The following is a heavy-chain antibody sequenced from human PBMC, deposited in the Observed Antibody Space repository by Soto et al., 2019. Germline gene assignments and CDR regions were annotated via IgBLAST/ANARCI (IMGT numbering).Heavy chain of an antibody. Sequence: GGSLRLSCAASGFTFSSYSMNWVRQAPGKGLEWVSSISSSSSYIYYADSVKGRFTISRDNAKNSLYLQMNSLRAEDTAVYYCATPTYYDFWSGYSYYYYGMDVWGQGPTVTVSS. CDR2: ISSSSSYI. D-gene: IGHD3-3*01. V-gene: IGHV3-21*01. J-gene: IGHJ6*02. CDR3: ATPTYYDFWSGYSYYYYGMDV. CDR1: GFTFSSYS.